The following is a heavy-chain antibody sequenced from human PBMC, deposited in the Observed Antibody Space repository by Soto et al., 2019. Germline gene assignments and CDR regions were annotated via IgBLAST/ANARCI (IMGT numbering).Heavy chain of an antibody. J-gene: IGHJ5*02. D-gene: IGHD2-2*01. CDR1: GGSISSSSYC. CDR3: ARQVVVPAEDNGEGDWFDP. V-gene: IGHV4-39*01. Sequence: SETLSLTCTVSGGSISSSSYCWGWIRQPPGKGLEWIGSIYYSGSTYYNPSLKSRVTISVDTSKNQFSLKLSSVTAADTAVYYCARQVVVPAEDNGEGDWFDPWGQGTLVTVSS. CDR2: IYYSGST.